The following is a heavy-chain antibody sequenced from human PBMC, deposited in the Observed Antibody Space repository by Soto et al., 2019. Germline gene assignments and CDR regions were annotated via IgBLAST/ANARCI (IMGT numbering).Heavy chain of an antibody. J-gene: IGHJ4*02. CDR1: GGTFGSYA. V-gene: IGHV1-69*12. D-gene: IGHD3-22*01. CDR3: ARDAESYYDSSGYPNY. Sequence: QVQLVQSGAEVKKPGSSVKVSCKASGGTFGSYAISWVRQAPGQGLEWMGGIIPIFGTANYAQKFQGRVTITADESTSTAYMELSSLRSEDTAVYYCARDAESYYDSSGYPNYWGQGTLVTVSS. CDR2: IIPIFGTA.